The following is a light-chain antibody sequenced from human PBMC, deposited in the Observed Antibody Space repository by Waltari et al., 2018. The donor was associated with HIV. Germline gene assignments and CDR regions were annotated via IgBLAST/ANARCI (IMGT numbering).Light chain of an antibody. CDR2: GST. V-gene: IGLV1-40*01. CDR1: SPNIGPGYG. J-gene: IGLJ3*02. CDR3: QSYDSGRSAPV. Sequence: QSVLTQPPSVSGAPGHRVTIPCIGGSPNIGPGYGVHWDQRFPGTPPKFPIHGSTNRPSGVPDRFAGSQSGTSASLASTGLQPEDEADYYCQSYDSGRSAPVFGEGTKLTVL.